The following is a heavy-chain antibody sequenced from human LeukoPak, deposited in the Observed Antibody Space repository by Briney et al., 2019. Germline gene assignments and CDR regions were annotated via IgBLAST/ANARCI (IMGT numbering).Heavy chain of an antibody. CDR3: TRDVFAAVPAASYYYIDV. CDR2: ITSSSTYI. V-gene: IGHV3-21*01. CDR1: GFTFSRFN. J-gene: IGHJ6*03. Sequence: PGGSLRLACEASGFTFSRFNRSWLRQAPGKGLEWVSSITSSSTYIYYADSVKGRFTISRDNAKNSLYLQMNSPRAEDTAVYYCTRDVFAAVPAASYYYIDVWGKGTTVTVSS. D-gene: IGHD2-2*01.